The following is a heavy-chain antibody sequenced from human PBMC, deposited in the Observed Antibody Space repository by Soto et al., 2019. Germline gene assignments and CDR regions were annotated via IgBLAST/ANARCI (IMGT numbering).Heavy chain of an antibody. V-gene: IGHV4-30-4*01. CDR1: GGSFDSGIYY. CDR2: IYESGTT. CDR3: AAFRGAHWSFDL. Sequence: PSETRWLTGTVYGGSFDSGIYYGTCMRHSPGKGLEWIAFIYESGTTYYNPSLKSRITISIDTSKNQFSLKLTSVTAAHTAVYYCAAFRGAHWSFDLWGRGALVTVSS. J-gene: IGHJ2*01.